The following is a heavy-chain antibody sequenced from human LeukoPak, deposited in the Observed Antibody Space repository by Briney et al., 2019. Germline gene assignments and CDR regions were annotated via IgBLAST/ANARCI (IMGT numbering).Heavy chain of an antibody. Sequence: ASVKVSCKASGYTFTGYYTHWVRQAPGQGLEWMGRINPNSGGTNYAQKFQGRVTMTRDTSISTAYMELSRLRSDDTAVYYCARIAVAGAYFDYWGQGTLVTVSS. D-gene: IGHD6-19*01. V-gene: IGHV1-2*06. CDR1: GYTFTGYY. CDR2: INPNSGGT. CDR3: ARIAVAGAYFDY. J-gene: IGHJ4*02.